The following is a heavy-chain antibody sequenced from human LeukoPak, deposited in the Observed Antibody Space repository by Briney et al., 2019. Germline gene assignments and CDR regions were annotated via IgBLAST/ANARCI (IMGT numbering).Heavy chain of an antibody. CDR1: GYTFTSYG. CDR2: ISAYNGNT. Sequence: ASVKVSCKASGYTFTSYGISWVRQAPGQGLEWMGWISAYNGNTNYAQKLQGRVTTTTDTSTSTAYIELRSLRSDDTAVYYCAREAVMITFGGVIVGDAFDIWGQGTMVTVSS. V-gene: IGHV1-18*01. J-gene: IGHJ3*02. D-gene: IGHD3-16*02. CDR3: AREAVMITFGGVIVGDAFDI.